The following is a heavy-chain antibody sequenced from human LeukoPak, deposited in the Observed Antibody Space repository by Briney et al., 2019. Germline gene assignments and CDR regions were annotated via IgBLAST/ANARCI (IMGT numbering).Heavy chain of an antibody. J-gene: IGHJ4*02. CDR2: IYSTGGK. V-gene: IGHV3-66*01. Sequence: GGSLRLSCAASQFSVSTNYMSWVRQAPGKGLEWVSIIYSTGGKYYADSVKGRFTISRDISKHTLYLQMNSLRAEDTAVYYCASLDYGDYDDYWGQGTLVTVSS. CDR1: QFSVSTNY. D-gene: IGHD4-17*01. CDR3: ASLDYGDYDDY.